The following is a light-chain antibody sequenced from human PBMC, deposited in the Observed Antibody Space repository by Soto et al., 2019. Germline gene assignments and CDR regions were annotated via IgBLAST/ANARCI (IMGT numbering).Light chain of an antibody. Sequence: QSALTQPASVSGSPGQSITISCTGTSSDVGSYNLVSWYQQYLGKAPNLMIYEVSKRPAGVSHRFAGSKSGNTASLTISGLQAEDEGDYFCGSYAGPSTFVFGTGTKLTVL. CDR2: EVS. CDR1: SSDVGSYNL. V-gene: IGLV2-23*02. J-gene: IGLJ1*01. CDR3: GSYAGPSTFV.